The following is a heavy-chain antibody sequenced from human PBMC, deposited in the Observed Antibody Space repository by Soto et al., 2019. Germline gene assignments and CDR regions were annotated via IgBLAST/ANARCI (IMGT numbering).Heavy chain of an antibody. CDR2: INHSGST. Sequence: NPSETLSLTCAVYGGSFSGYYWSWIRQPPGKGLEWIGEINHSGSTNYNPSLKSRVTISVDTSKNQFSLKLSSVTAADTAVYYCARGHYDILTGYYSYLIDYWGQGTLVTVSS. J-gene: IGHJ4*02. D-gene: IGHD3-9*01. CDR3: ARGHYDILTGYYSYLIDY. V-gene: IGHV4-34*01. CDR1: GGSFSGYY.